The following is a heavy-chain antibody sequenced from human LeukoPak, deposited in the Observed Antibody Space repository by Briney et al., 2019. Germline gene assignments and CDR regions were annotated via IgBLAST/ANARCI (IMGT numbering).Heavy chain of an antibody. V-gene: IGHV1-69*13. Sequence: ASVKVSCKASGGTFSSYAISWVRQAPGQGLEWMGGIIPIFGTANYAQKFQGRVTITADESTSTAYMELSSLRSEDTAVYYCASKNPDYYYYMDVWGKGTTVTVSS. CDR1: GGTFSSYA. CDR3: ASKNPDYYYYMDV. D-gene: IGHD1-14*01. J-gene: IGHJ6*03. CDR2: IIPIFGTA.